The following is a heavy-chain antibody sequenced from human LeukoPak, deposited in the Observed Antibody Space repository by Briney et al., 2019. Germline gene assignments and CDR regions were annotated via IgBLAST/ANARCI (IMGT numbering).Heavy chain of an antibody. CDR3: ASSTRLVVTPWLSDAFDI. V-gene: IGHV4-61*01. Sequence: SETLSLTCTVSGGSVSSGSYYWSWIRQPPGKGLEWIGYIYYSGSTNYNPSLKSRVTISVDTSKNQFSLKLSSVTAADTAVYYCASSTRLVVTPWLSDAFDIWGQGTMVTVSS. D-gene: IGHD4-23*01. J-gene: IGHJ3*02. CDR2: IYYSGST. CDR1: GGSVSSGSYY.